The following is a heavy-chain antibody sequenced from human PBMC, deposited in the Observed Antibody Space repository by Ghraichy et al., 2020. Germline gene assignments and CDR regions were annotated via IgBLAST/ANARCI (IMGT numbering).Heavy chain of an antibody. Sequence: GGSLRLSCAASGFTFSSYAMTWVRQAPGKGLEWVSTISGGGGSTYFADSVKGRFTISRDNSKNTLNLQMNSLRAEDTAVYYCSKDNRYEFWSCYPKSNWFDPWGQGTLVTVSS. CDR1: GFTFSSYA. J-gene: IGHJ5*02. CDR3: SKDNRYEFWSCYPKSNWFDP. CDR2: ISGGGGST. D-gene: IGHD3-3*01. V-gene: IGHV3-23*01.